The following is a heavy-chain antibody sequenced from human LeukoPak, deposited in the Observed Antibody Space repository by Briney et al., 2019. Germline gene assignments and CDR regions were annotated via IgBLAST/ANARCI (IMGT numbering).Heavy chain of an antibody. D-gene: IGHD4-17*01. CDR1: GYTFSGYH. CDR3: ARARKTRNIYGDYVFLFDY. V-gene: IGHV1-2*02. CDR2: INPNSGDT. Sequence: ASVKVSCKASGYTFSGYHMHWVRQAPGHGLEWMGWINPNSGDTKYAQDFRGRVTMTRDTSLSTAYMDLSRLRSDDTALYYCARARKTRNIYGDYVFLFDYWGQGTLVTVSS. J-gene: IGHJ4*02.